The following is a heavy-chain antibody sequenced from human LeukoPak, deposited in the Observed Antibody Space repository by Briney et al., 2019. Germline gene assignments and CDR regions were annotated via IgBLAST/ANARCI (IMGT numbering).Heavy chain of an antibody. CDR1: GYSISSGCY. CDR3: ARDGYCSSTSCYRGAFDI. J-gene: IGHJ3*02. D-gene: IGHD2-2*03. V-gene: IGHV4-38-2*02. CDR2: IYHSGST. Sequence: SETLSLTCTVSGYSISSGCYWGWIRQPPGKGLEWIGSIYHSGSTYYNPSLKSRVTISVDTSKNQFSLKLSSVTAADTAVYYCARDGYCSSTSCYRGAFDIWGQGTMVTVSS.